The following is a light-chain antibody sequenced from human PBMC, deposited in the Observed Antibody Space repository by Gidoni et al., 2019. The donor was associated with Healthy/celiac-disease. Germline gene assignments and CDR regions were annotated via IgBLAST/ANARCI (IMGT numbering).Light chain of an antibody. J-gene: IGLJ1*01. CDR1: ISDVGGYNY. Sequence: QSVLTQPASASGSPGQSITLSCTGTISDVGGYNYVTCDQQHPGKAPKLMIYDVSNPPSGVSNRFSGSKSGNTASLTISGLQAEDEADYYCSSYTSSSTLDYVFGAGTKVTVL. V-gene: IGLV2-14*01. CDR3: SSYTSSSTLDYV. CDR2: DVS.